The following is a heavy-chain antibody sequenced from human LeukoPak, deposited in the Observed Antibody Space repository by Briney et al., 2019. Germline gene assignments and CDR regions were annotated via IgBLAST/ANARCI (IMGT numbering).Heavy chain of an antibody. CDR2: IYTSGTT. CDR3: ARDLPLTYSSGWYFDY. D-gene: IGHD6-19*01. CDR1: GGSISNYY. Sequence: SETLSLTCTASGGSISNYYWSWIRQPAGKGLEWIGRIYTSGTTHYNPSLKSRVTMSVDTSKNQFSLNLSSVTAADTAVYYCARDLPLTYSSGWYFDYWGQGTLVTVSS. V-gene: IGHV4-4*07. J-gene: IGHJ4*02.